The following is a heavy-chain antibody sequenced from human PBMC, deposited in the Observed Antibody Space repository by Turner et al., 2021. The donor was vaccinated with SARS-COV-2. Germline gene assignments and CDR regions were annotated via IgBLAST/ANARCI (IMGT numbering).Heavy chain of an antibody. CDR2: INPNSGGT. J-gene: IGHJ3*02. D-gene: IGHD4-17*01. CDR1: WYTFTGYY. CDR3: ARDPRVPAVTNVNDAFDI. Sequence: QVQLVQSGAEVKKPGASVKVSCKASWYTFTGYYIHWVRLAPGQGLEWRGWINPNSGGTNYAQKFQGRVTMTRDTSISTVYMELSRLRSDDTAVYYCARDPRVPAVTNVNDAFDIWGQGTMVTVSS. V-gene: IGHV1-2*02.